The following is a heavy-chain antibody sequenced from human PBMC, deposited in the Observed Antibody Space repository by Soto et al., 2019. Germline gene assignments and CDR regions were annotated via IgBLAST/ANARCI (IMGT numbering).Heavy chain of an antibody. CDR3: AREYTGSGSDGDYFDY. Sequence: GGSLRLSCAASGFTVSSNYMSWVRQAPGKGLEWVSVIYSGGSTYYADSVKGRFTISRDNSKNTLYLQMNSLRAEDTAVYYCAREYTGSGSDGDYFDYWGQGTLVTVSS. V-gene: IGHV3-53*01. D-gene: IGHD3-10*01. CDR2: IYSGGST. CDR1: GFTVSSNY. J-gene: IGHJ4*02.